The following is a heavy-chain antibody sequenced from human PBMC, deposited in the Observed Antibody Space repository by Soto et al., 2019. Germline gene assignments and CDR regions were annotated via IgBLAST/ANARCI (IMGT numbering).Heavy chain of an antibody. CDR3: AKGNSVFYYDS. V-gene: IGHV3-23*01. D-gene: IGHD3-22*01. J-gene: IGHJ5*01. Sequence: GGSLRLSCAASGFTFRSYAMSWVRQAPGKGLEWVSTISISGVNTYYTDSVKGRFTISRDDSKNTLFLQMNSLRAEDTAVFFWAKGNSVFYYDSWGQGTLVTVSS. CDR2: ISISGVNT. CDR1: GFTFRSYA.